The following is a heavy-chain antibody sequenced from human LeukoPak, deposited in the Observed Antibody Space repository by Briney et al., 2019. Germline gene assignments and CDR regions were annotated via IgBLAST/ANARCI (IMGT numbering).Heavy chain of an antibody. D-gene: IGHD6-13*01. CDR3: ARHISAAATPIDY. V-gene: IGHV4-59*08. J-gene: IGHJ4*02. Sequence: SETLSLTCSVSGGSISSYYWSWIRQPPGKGLEWIGYIYYSGSTNYNPSLKSRVTISVDTSKNQFSLKLSSVTAADTAVYYCARHISAAATPIDYWGQGTLVTVSS. CDR1: GGSISSYY. CDR2: IYYSGST.